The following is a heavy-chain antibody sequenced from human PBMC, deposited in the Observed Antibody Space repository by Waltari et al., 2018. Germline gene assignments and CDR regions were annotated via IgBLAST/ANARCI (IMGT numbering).Heavy chain of an antibody. Sequence: EVQLVESGGGLVKPGGSLSLSCAACGFTFSYYRLNWVRQAPGKGLEWVSSISSSSSYIYYADSVKGRFTISRDNAKNSLYLQMNSLRAEDTAVYYCAREDILTGYYNDYWYFDLWGRGSLVTVSS. CDR3: AREDILTGYYNDYWYFDL. D-gene: IGHD3-9*01. CDR2: ISSSSSYI. CDR1: GFTFSYYR. J-gene: IGHJ2*01. V-gene: IGHV3-21*01.